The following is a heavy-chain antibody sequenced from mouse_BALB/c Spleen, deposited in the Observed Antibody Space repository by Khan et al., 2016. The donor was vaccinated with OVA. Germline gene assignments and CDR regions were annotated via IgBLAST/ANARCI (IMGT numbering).Heavy chain of an antibody. CDR3: VKQYDGRSGLTC. V-gene: IGHV2-3*01. CDR2: IWGDGST. D-gene: IGHD1-1*01. Sequence: QVQLQQSGPGLVAPSQSLSITCTVSNFSLTNYGVSWVRQPPGKGLEWLGVIWGDGSTNYHSALISRLSISKDNSKSHVFLKLNSLQTADTATYSGVKQYDGRSGLTCRGQGTLVTDAA. J-gene: IGHJ3*01. CDR1: NFSLTNYG.